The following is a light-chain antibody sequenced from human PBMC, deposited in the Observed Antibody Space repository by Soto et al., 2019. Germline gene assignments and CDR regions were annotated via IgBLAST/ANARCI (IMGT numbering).Light chain of an antibody. CDR3: QQYGSSPIT. Sequence: EIVLTQSPGTLSLSPGERATLSCRASQSVTSSYLGWYQQKPGQAPRLLIYGASSRATGIPDRFSGSGSGTDFTLTISRLEPEDIAGYYCQQYGSSPITFGQGTRLEIK. CDR2: GAS. CDR1: QSVTSSY. J-gene: IGKJ5*01. V-gene: IGKV3-20*01.